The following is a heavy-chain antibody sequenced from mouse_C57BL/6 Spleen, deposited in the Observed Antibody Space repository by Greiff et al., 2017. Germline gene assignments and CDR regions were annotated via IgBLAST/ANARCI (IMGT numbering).Heavy chain of an antibody. CDR3: TRDRKSNSVEDAMDY. V-gene: IGHV5-9-1*02. J-gene: IGHJ4*01. CDR2: ISSGGEYI. Sequence: EVQVVESGEGLVKPGGSLKLSCAASGFTFSSYAMSWVRQTPEKRLEWVAYISSGGEYIYYAATVKGRFTISRDNARNTLYLQMSSLKSEDTAMYYCTRDRKSNSVEDAMDYWGQGTSVTVSS. D-gene: IGHD2-5*01. CDR1: GFTFSSYA.